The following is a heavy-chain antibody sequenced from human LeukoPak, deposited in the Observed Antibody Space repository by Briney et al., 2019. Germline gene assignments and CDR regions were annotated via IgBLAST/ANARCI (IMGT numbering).Heavy chain of an antibody. V-gene: IGHV3-30-3*01. CDR3: ARDQIPWTTVTMYAFDI. J-gene: IGHJ3*02. Sequence: GGSLRLSCAASGFTFSSYAMHWVRQAPGKGLEWVAVISYDGSNKYYADSVKGRFTISRDNSKNTLYLQMNSLRAEDTAVYYCARDQIPWTTVTMYAFDIWGQGTMVTVSS. CDR1: GFTFSSYA. D-gene: IGHD4-17*01. CDR2: ISYDGSNK.